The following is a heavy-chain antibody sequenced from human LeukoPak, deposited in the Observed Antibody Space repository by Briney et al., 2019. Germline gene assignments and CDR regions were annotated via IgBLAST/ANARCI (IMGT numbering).Heavy chain of an antibody. J-gene: IGHJ4*02. CDR3: ARASVGPSVFFDS. Sequence: GGSLRLSCGASGFTFSIHSMNWVRQAPGKGLEWLSFVSTNVDYINYADSVRGRFTISRDNAKNSLFLQMDNLRPEDSAVYFCARASVGPSVFFDSWGQGVLVTVAS. CDR2: VSTNVDYI. CDR1: GFTFSIHS. V-gene: IGHV3-21*01. D-gene: IGHD1-26*01.